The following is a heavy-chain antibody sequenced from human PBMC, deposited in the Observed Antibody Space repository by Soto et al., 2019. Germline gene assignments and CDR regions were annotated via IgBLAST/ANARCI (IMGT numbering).Heavy chain of an antibody. J-gene: IGHJ4*02. CDR1: GGTFSSYT. D-gene: IGHD3-22*01. CDR3: ARGRTYYYDSSGAYFDY. V-gene: IGHV1-69*02. Sequence: QVQLVQSGAEVKKPGSSVKVSCKASGGTFSSYTISWVRQAPGQGIEWMGRIIPILGIANYAQKFQGTVTITSDKCTSTAYMELSSLRSEDTAVYYCARGRTYYYDSSGAYFDYCGEGTLVTVSS. CDR2: IIPILGIA.